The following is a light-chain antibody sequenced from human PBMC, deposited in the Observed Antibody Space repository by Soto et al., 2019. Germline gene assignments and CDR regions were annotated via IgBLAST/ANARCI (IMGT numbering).Light chain of an antibody. V-gene: IGKV1-17*03. CDR1: QDISRF. CDR3: LQHNSYPYT. CDR2: DTS. Sequence: DVQMTQSPSAMSASVGDRVTITCRASQDISRFVAWFQQKPGKAPQRLIYDTSSLQPGVPSRFSGSGSGTEFTLAISGLQPEDVATYYCLQHNSYPYTFGQGTKLDIK. J-gene: IGKJ2*01.